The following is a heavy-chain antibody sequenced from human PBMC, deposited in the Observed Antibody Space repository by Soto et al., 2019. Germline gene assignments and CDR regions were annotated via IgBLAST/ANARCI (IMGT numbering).Heavy chain of an antibody. CDR3: AREGIDYGDYGLLERGGLDY. V-gene: IGHV3-33*01. Sequence: GGSLRLSCAASGFTFSSYGMHWVRQAPGKGLEWVAVIWYDGSNKYYADSVKGRFTISRDNSKNTLYLQMNSLRAEDTAVYYCAREGIDYGDYGLLERGGLDYWGQGTLVTVSS. CDR2: IWYDGSNK. CDR1: GFTFSSYG. J-gene: IGHJ4*02. D-gene: IGHD4-17*01.